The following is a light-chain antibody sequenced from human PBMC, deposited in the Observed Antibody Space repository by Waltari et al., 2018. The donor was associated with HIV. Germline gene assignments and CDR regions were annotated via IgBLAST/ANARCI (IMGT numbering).Light chain of an antibody. Sequence: QSALTQPPSASGSPGQSVTISCTGTSSDVGGYISVSWYQQHPGKAPKLMNYEVSKRTSGVPVRFSGSRSGNTASLTVSARQPDDEADYYCSSYAGNNNVVFGGGTKLTVL. J-gene: IGLJ2*01. V-gene: IGLV2-8*01. CDR1: SSDVGGYIS. CDR2: EVS. CDR3: SSYAGNNNVV.